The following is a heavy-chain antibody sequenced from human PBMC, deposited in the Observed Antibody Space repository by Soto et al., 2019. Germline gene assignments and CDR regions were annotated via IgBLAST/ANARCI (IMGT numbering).Heavy chain of an antibody. CDR3: ARDRGSYCGSGLDY. CDR1: GFTFSSYS. V-gene: IGHV3-48*01. D-gene: IGHD3-10*01. J-gene: IGHJ4*02. Sequence: EVQLVESGGGLVQPGGSLRLSCAASGFTFSSYSMNWVRQAPGKGLEWVSYITSSSIIYYVDSVKGRFTISRDNAKNSLYLHMNTLRAEDTAVYYCARDRGSYCGSGLDYWGQGALVTVSS. CDR2: ITSSSII.